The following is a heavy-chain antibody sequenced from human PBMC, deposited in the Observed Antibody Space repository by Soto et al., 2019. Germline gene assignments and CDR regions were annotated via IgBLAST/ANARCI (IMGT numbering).Heavy chain of an antibody. Sequence: SETLSLTCAVSGSSVNNNYWWGWIRQPPGKGLEWIGYMYYSGTTYYNPSLKSRVTMSVDTSKNQFSLKVTSMTAVDTAVYYCANFLGHDLWSGYTITDSWGQGTLGTVSS. J-gene: IGHJ4*02. CDR2: MYYSGTT. V-gene: IGHV4-28*01. CDR3: ANFLGHDLWSGYTITDS. D-gene: IGHD3-3*01. CDR1: GSSVNNNYW.